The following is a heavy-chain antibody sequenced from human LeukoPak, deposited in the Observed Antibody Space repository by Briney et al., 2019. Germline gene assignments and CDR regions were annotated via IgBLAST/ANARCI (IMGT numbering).Heavy chain of an antibody. CDR1: GFTFSNAW. Sequence: PGGSLRLSCAASGFTFSNAWMSWVRQAPGGGREWVGRIKRKGDDGTIDYAAPVKGRLSISRDDSKNTLYLQMNSLKSEDTAVYYCTAGTGRSDFDYWGQGTLVTVSS. J-gene: IGHJ4*02. CDR2: IKRKGDDGTI. D-gene: IGHD3/OR15-3a*01. CDR3: TAGTGRSDFDY. V-gene: IGHV3-15*01.